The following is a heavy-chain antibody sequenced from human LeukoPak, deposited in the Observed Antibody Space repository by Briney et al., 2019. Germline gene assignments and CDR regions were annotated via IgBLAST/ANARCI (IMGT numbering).Heavy chain of an antibody. CDR1: GFTFSSYW. CDR3: ARVRGYDYLDY. D-gene: IGHD5-12*01. V-gene: IGHV3-7*01. Sequence: GGSLRLSCAASGFTFSSYWMSWVRQVPGKGLEWVANIKQDGIEKYYVDSVKGRFSISRDNAKNSLSLQMNSLRAEDTGVYYCARVRGYDYLDYWGQGTLVTVSS. CDR2: IKQDGIEK. J-gene: IGHJ4*02.